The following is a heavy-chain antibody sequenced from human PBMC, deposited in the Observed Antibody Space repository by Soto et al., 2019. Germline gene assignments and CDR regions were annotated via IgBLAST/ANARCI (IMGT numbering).Heavy chain of an antibody. Sequence: QVQLVESGGGVVQPGRSLRLSCAASGFTFSSYGMHWVRQAPGKGLEWVAVISYDGSNKYYADSVKGRFTISRDNSKNTLYLQMNSLRAEDTAVYYCAKDAQGIQLWLPWFDPWGQGTLVTVS. CDR3: AKDAQGIQLWLPWFDP. CDR2: ISYDGSNK. J-gene: IGHJ5*02. V-gene: IGHV3-30*18. D-gene: IGHD5-18*01. CDR1: GFTFSSYG.